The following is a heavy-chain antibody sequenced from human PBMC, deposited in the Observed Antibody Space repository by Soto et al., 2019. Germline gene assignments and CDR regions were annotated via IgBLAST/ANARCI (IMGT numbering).Heavy chain of an antibody. CDR2: ISSSSSYI. Sequence: EVQLVESGGGLVKPGGSLRLSCAASGFTFSSYSMNWVRQAPGKGLEWVSSISSSSSYIYYADSVKGRFTISRDNAKNSLYLQMNSLRAEDTAVYYCARDLTRWYVFDPWGQGTLVTVSS. CDR1: GFTFSSYS. J-gene: IGHJ5*02. D-gene: IGHD2-15*01. V-gene: IGHV3-21*01. CDR3: ARDLTRWYVFDP.